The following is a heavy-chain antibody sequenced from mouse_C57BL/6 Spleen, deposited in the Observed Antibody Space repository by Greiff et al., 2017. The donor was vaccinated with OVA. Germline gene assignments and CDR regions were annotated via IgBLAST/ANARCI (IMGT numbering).Heavy chain of an antibody. CDR2: SRKKANDYTT. J-gene: IGHJ4*01. CDR1: GFTFSDFY. CDR3: ARDALDAMDY. V-gene: IGHV7-1*01. Sequence: EVMLVESGGGLVQSGRSLRLSCATSGFTFSDFYMEWVRQAPGKGLEWIAASRKKANDYTTEYSASVKGRFIVSTDTSQSILYLQLNALGAEDTAIYYCARDALDAMDYWGQGTSVTVSS.